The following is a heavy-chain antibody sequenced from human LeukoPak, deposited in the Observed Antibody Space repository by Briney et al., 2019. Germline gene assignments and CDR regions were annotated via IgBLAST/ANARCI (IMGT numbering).Heavy chain of an antibody. J-gene: IGHJ5*02. D-gene: IGHD3-10*01. CDR3: ARAASYYYGSGIRYYWFDP. CDR2: IKQDGSEN. V-gene: IGHV3-7*04. Sequence: PPGGSLRLSCAASGFTFRNYWMSGVCQAPGKGLEGVANIKQDGSENYYVDSVKGRFTISRDNAKNSLYLQMNSLRPEDTAVYYCARAASYYYGSGIRYYWFDPWGQGTLVTVSS. CDR1: GFTFRNYW.